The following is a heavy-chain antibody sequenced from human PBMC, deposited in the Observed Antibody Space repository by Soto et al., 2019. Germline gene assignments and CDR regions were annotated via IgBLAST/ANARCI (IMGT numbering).Heavy chain of an antibody. V-gene: IGHV3-33*01. D-gene: IGHD1-1*01. CDR3: ARDLDNWKDVFPPGPQERERDY. CDR2: IWYDGSNK. Sequence: GGSLRLSCAASGFTFSSYGMHWVRQAPGKGLEWVAVIWYDGSNKYYADSVKGRFTISRDNSKNTLYLQMNSLRAEDTAVYYCARDLDNWKDVFPPGPQERERDYWGQGTLVTVSS. CDR1: GFTFSSYG. J-gene: IGHJ4*02.